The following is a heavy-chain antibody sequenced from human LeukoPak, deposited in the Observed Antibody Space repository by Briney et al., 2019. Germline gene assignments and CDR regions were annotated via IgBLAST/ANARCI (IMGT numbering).Heavy chain of an antibody. D-gene: IGHD3-10*01. CDR1: GFTFSSYG. J-gene: IGHJ3*02. CDR3: ARGSGSYYLNAFDI. CDR2: IRYDGSNK. Sequence: GGSLRLSCAASGFTFSSYGMHWVRQAPGKGLEWVAFIRYDGSNKYYADSVKGRFTISRDNSKNTLYLQMNSLRAEDTAVYYCARGSGSYYLNAFDIWGQGTMVTVSS. V-gene: IGHV3-30*02.